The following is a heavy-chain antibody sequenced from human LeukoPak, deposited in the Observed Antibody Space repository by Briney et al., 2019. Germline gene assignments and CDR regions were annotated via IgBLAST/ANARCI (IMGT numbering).Heavy chain of an antibody. D-gene: IGHD1-26*01. J-gene: IGHJ4*02. CDR3: AKAGGSYWGSMDY. Sequence: PGGSLRLSCAASGFTFSSYAMSWVRQAPGKGLEWVSGISGSGGSTYYADSVKGRFTISRDNSKNTLYLQMNSLRAEDTAVYYCAKAGGSYWGSMDYWGQGTLVTVSS. V-gene: IGHV3-23*01. CDR2: ISGSGGST. CDR1: GFTFSSYA.